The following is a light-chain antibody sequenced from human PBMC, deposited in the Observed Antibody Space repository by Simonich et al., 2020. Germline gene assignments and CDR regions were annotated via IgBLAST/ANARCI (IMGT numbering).Light chain of an antibody. V-gene: IGLV1-40*01. CDR2: GTS. CDR1: SSNIGAGYD. Sequence: QSVLTQPPSVSGAPGQRVTISCTGSSSNIGAGYDVHWYKQLPGTAPKLLIYGTSNRPSGVPDRFSGYKSGTSASLAITGLQAEDEADYYCQSYDSSLSGFWVFGGGTKLTVL. CDR3: QSYDSSLSGFWV. J-gene: IGLJ3*02.